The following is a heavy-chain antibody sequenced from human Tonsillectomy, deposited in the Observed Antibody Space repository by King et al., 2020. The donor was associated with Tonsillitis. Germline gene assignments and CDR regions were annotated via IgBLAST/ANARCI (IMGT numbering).Heavy chain of an antibody. CDR2: IRRDGSEK. Sequence: VQLVESGGGLVQPGGSLRLSCAASGFRFGDHCMSWVRQAPGKGLEWVAKIRRDGSEKYFVDSVKGRFAISRDNAKSSLYLQINSLRAEDTATYYCARDWREGHNACFDSWAREPWSPSPQ. D-gene: IGHD5-24*01. V-gene: IGHV3-7*01. CDR1: GFRFGDHC. CDR3: ARDWREGHNACFDS. J-gene: IGHJ4*02.